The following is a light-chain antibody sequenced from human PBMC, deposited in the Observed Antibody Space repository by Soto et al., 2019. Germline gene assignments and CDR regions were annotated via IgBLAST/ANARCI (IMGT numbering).Light chain of an antibody. Sequence: EIVLTQSPATLSLSPGGRATLSCRASQSVSSYLAWYQQKPGQAPRLLIYDASNRAAGIPARFIGSGSGTDFTLTISSLEPEDFAVYYCQQRSNWPPNTFGQGTKVDIK. CDR1: QSVSSY. J-gene: IGKJ2*01. CDR2: DAS. V-gene: IGKV3-11*01. CDR3: QQRSNWPPNT.